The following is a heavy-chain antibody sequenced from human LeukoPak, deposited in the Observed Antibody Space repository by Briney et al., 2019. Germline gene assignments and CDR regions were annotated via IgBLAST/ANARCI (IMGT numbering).Heavy chain of an antibody. D-gene: IGHD5-24*01. Sequence: SETLSLTCAVYGGSFSGYYWSWIRQPPGKGLEWIGYIYYSGSTNYNPSLKSRVTISVDTSKNQFSLKLSSVTAADTAVYYCARRATIRAWFDPWGQGTLVTVSS. CDR3: ARRATIRAWFDP. CDR2: IYYSGST. V-gene: IGHV4-59*01. J-gene: IGHJ5*02. CDR1: GGSFSGYY.